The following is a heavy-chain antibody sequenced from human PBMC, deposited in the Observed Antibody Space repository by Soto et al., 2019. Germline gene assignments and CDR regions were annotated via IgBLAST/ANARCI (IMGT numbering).Heavy chain of an antibody. Sequence: PSETLSLTCPVSGGSLSSGYYYWSWLRQPPGKGLEWIGYIYHSGSTYYNPSLKSRVTISVDTSKYQFSLKLSSVTAADTAVYYCPRERPDGARLDPWGQGTLVTVSS. CDR1: GGSLSSGYYY. CDR3: PRERPDGARLDP. J-gene: IGHJ5*02. V-gene: IGHV4-30-4*01. D-gene: IGHD6-6*01. CDR2: IYHSGST.